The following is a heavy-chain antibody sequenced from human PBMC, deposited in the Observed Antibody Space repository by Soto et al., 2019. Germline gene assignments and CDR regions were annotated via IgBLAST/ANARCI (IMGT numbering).Heavy chain of an antibody. CDR2: MNPNSGNT. J-gene: IGHJ6*02. CDR3: GRGPSPRAPAGGTPYYYAMDV. D-gene: IGHD2-2*01. V-gene: IGHV1-8*01. Sequence: ASVKVSCKASGYTFTSYDINGVRQATGQGLEWMGWMNPNSGNTGYAQKFQGSVTMTRNTSISTAYMELSSLRSDDSAVYFCGRGPSPRAPAGGTPYYYAMDVWGQGTTVTVSS. CDR1: GYTFTSYD.